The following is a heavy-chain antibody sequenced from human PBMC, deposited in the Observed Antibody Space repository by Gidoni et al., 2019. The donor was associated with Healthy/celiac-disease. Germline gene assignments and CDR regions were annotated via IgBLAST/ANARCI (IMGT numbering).Heavy chain of an antibody. CDR1: VFTFSSYS. J-gene: IGHJ3*02. Sequence: EVQLVESGGGLVQPGGSPRLSCAASVFTFSSYSMNWVRQAPGKGLEWVSYISSSSSTIYYADSVKGRFTISRDNAKNSLYLQMNSLRDEDTAVYYCARDLARFGGVIVIDAFDIWGQGTMVTVSS. V-gene: IGHV3-48*02. CDR3: ARDLARFGGVIVIDAFDI. CDR2: ISSSSSTI. D-gene: IGHD3-16*02.